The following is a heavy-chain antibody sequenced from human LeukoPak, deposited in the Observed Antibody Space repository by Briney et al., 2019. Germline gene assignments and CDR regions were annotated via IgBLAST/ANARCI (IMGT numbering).Heavy chain of an antibody. J-gene: IGHJ4*02. CDR1: GFTVNSNY. D-gene: IGHD5-18*01. CDR2: IYSGGST. V-gene: IGHV3-66*01. Sequence: GGSLRLSCAASGFTVNSNYMSWVRQAPGKGLEWVSVIYSGGSTYYADSVKGRFTISRDNSKNTLYLQMNSLRAEDTAVYYCTREDTAMAMGYWGQGTLVTVSS. CDR3: TREDTAMAMGY.